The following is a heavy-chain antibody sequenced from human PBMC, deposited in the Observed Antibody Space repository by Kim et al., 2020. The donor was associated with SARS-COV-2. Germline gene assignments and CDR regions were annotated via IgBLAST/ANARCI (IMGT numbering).Heavy chain of an antibody. CDR2: ITKRSTTI. CDR1: GFTFSAYD. V-gene: IGHV3-48*02. J-gene: IGHJ3*02. D-gene: IGHD3-16*01. Sequence: GGSLRLSCATSGFTFSAYDMNWVRQAPGKGLEWLSFITKRSTTIYYADSVEGRFTISRDNAKNSLFLQMNSLRDEDTALYYCVRDRMGSAFDMWGQGTMVTVSS. CDR3: VRDRMGSAFDM.